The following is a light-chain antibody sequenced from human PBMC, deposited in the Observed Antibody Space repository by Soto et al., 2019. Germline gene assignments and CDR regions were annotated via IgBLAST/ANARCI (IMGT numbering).Light chain of an antibody. V-gene: IGKV1-39*01. J-gene: IGKJ2*01. CDR3: QQTYSIPVT. CDR2: AGS. CDR1: QAINND. Sequence: DIPMTQSPSSLSASVGDRVTITCQASQAINNDLTWYQQKPGKAPKLLIYAGSSLQSGVPSRFSGRGSGADFTLTISSLQPEDFATYYCQQTYSIPVTFGQGTKLEIK.